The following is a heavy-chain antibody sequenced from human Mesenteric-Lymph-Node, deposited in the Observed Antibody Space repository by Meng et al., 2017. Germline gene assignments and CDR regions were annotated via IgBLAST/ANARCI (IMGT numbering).Heavy chain of an antibody. D-gene: IGHD3-10*02. CDR2: INHSGST. V-gene: IGHV4-39*07. CDR1: GGSISSSSYY. Sequence: GSLRLSCTVSGGSISSSSYYWGWIRQPPGKGLEWIGEINHSGSTNYNPSLKSRVTISVDTSKNQFSLKLSSVTAADTAVYSCARCSGSHTSWGQGTLVTVSS. CDR3: ARCSGSHTS. J-gene: IGHJ5*02.